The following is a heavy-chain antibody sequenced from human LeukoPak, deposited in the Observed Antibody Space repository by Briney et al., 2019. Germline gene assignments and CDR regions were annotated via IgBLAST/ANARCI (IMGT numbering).Heavy chain of an antibody. D-gene: IGHD4-17*01. CDR3: ASHDYGVHFDY. CDR1: GFTFDDYA. V-gene: IGHV3-9*01. J-gene: IGHJ4*02. CDR2: ISWNSGSI. Sequence: GRSLRLSCAASGFTFDDYAMHWVRQAPGKGLEWASGISWNSGSIGYADSVKGRFTISRDNAKNSLYLQMNSLRAEDTAVYYCASHDYGVHFDYWGQGTLVTVSS.